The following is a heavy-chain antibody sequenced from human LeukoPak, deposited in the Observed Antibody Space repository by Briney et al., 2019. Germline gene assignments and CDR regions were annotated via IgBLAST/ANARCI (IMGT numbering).Heavy chain of an antibody. CDR2: IYSDGRT. CDR3: ARHEAAALSSLDY. CDR1: GFTVSSTY. D-gene: IGHD6-13*01. Sequence: GGSLRLSCTASGFTVSSTYMSWVRQAPGKGLEWVSVIYSDGRTYYTDSVKGRFTISRDNSKNTLYLQMNSLRAEDTAVYYCARHEAAALSSLDYWGQGTLVTVSS. J-gene: IGHJ4*02. V-gene: IGHV3-53*01.